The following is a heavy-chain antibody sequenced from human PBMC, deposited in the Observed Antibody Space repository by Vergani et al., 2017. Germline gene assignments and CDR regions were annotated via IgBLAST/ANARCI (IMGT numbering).Heavy chain of an antibody. V-gene: IGHV3-9*01. CDR1: GFTFSSYA. CDR2: ISWNSGSI. D-gene: IGHD3-10*01. CDR3: ARDGSGSYSQYYFDY. J-gene: IGHJ4*02. Sequence: EVQLLESGGGLVQPGGSLRLSCAASGFTFSSYAMHWVRQAPGKGLEWVSGISWNSGSIGYADSVKGRFTISRDNSKNTLYLQMNSLRVEDTAVYYCARDGSGSYSQYYFDYWGQGTLVTVSS.